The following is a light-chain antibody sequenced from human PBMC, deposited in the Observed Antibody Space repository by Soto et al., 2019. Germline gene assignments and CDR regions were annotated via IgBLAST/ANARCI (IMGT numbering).Light chain of an antibody. V-gene: IGKV1-33*01. CDR3: QQYENPLLT. CDR1: QDISNY. CDR2: DAS. J-gene: IGKJ4*01. Sequence: DLQMTQSPSSLSASVGDRVTITCEASQDISNYLNWYQQKPGKAPKLLIYDASNLETGVPSRYSGSVTGTDFTFTISGLQPEGTATYYCQQYENPLLTFGGGTKVEIK.